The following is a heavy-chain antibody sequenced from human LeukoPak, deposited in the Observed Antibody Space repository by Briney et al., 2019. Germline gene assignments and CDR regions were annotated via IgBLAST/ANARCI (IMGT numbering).Heavy chain of an antibody. CDR3: ARGARAVVPAANGNWFDP. Sequence: PGGSLRLSCAASGFAFSSYWMSWVRQAPGKGLEWVSYISSSGSTIYYADSVKGRFTISRDNAKNSLYLQMNSLRAEDTALYYCARGARAVVPAANGNWFDPWGQGTLVTVSS. J-gene: IGHJ5*02. CDR1: GFAFSSYW. V-gene: IGHV3-48*01. CDR2: ISSSGSTI. D-gene: IGHD2-2*01.